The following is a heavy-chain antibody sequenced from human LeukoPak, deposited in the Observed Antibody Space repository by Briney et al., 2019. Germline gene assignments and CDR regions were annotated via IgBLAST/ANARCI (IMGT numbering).Heavy chain of an antibody. CDR1: GFTFSSYA. CDR3: AKVWLGYCSGASCHDY. V-gene: IGHV3-23*01. J-gene: IGHJ4*02. Sequence: GGSLRLSCAASGFTFSSYAMSWVRQAPGKGLEWVSIISGRGGSTYYADSVKGRFTISRDNSQNTLFLHMNSLTAEDTAVYYCAKVWLGYCSGASCHDYWGQGTLATVSS. D-gene: IGHD2-15*01. CDR2: ISGRGGST.